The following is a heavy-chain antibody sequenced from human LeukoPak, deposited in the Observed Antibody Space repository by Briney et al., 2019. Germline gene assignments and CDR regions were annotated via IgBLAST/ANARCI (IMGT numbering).Heavy chain of an antibody. CDR2: ISSSSSYI. CDR1: GFTVSSYS. D-gene: IGHD6-13*01. J-gene: IGHJ4*02. CDR3: ARERLLVPLDY. Sequence: GGSLRLSCAASGFTVSSYSMNWVRQAPGKGLEWVSSISSSSSYIYYADSVKGRFTISRDNAKNSLYLQMNSLRAEDTAEYYCARERLLVPLDYWGQGTLVTVSS. V-gene: IGHV3-21*01.